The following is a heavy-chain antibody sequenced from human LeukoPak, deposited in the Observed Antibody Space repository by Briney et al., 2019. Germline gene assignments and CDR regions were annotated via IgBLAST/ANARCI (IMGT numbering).Heavy chain of an antibody. D-gene: IGHD2-8*01. J-gene: IGHJ5*02. CDR3: ARGTRSMVYAMPRWFDP. V-gene: IGHV4-34*01. CDR1: GGSFSGYY. Sequence: SETLSLTCAVYGGSFSGYYWSWIRQPPGKGLEWIGEINHSGSTNYNPSLKSRVTISVDTSKNQFSLKLSSATAADTAVYYCARGTRSMVYAMPRWFDPWGQGTLVTVSS. CDR2: INHSGST.